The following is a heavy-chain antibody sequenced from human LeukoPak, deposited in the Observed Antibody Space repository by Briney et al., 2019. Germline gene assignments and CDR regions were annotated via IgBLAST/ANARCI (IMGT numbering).Heavy chain of an antibody. CDR2: IYSSGLT. CDR1: GDSINNFY. D-gene: IGHD1-26*01. CDR3: ARDPFRSSFDS. V-gene: IGHV4-4*07. J-gene: IGHJ4*02. Sequence: NTSETLSLTCTVSGDSINNFYWNWIRQPAGKTLEWIGRIYSSGLTHYNPSLKSRVTMSIDTSKNKFSLKLTSVTAADTAVYYCARDPFRSSFDSWGRGTLVTVSS.